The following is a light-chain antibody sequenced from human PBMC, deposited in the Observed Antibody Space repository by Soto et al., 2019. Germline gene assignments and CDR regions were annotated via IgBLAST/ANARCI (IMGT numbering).Light chain of an antibody. Sequence: QSVLTQPPSGSGAPGQTVTISCTGSSSNIGAGYDVHWYQQLPGTAPKLLIYGNSNRPSGVPDRFSGSKSGTSASLAITGLQAEDEADYYCQSYDSSLSGWVFGGGTKVT. J-gene: IGLJ3*02. CDR1: SSNIGAGYD. CDR3: QSYDSSLSGWV. CDR2: GNS. V-gene: IGLV1-40*01.